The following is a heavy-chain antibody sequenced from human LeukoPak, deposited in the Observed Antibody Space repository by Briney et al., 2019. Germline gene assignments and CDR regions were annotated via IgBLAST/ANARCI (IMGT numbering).Heavy chain of an antibody. CDR1: GFNVNNAW. CDR2: IRSKIDGGAT. Sequence: TGGSLRLSCAASGFNVNNAWMSWVRQAPGKGLEWVGRIRSKIDGGATDYAAPVKGRFTISRDDSKNTLYLQINSLKTEDTAMYYCYTSITDYWGQGTLVTVSS. CDR3: YTSITDY. J-gene: IGHJ4*02. V-gene: IGHV3-15*07. D-gene: IGHD2-21*01.